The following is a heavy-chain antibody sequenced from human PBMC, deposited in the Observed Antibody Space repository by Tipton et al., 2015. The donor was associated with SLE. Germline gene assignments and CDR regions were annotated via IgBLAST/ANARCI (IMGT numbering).Heavy chain of an antibody. Sequence: GSLRLSCAASGYPVPTFAMHWVRQAPGKGLEWVSVTYSGGPTYYADSVKGRFTISRDNSKNTVYLQLSSLRAGDTATYYCVKDGPRYWNYDYYFDLWGRGTLVTVSS. CDR3: VKDGPRYWNYDYYFDL. CDR2: TYSGGPT. D-gene: IGHD1-7*01. V-gene: IGHV3-23*03. J-gene: IGHJ2*01. CDR1: GYPVPTFA.